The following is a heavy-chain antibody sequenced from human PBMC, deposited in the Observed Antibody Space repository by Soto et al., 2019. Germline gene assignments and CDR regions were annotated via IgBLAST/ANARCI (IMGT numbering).Heavy chain of an antibody. CDR1: GFTFSSYA. V-gene: IGHV3-23*01. Sequence: GGSLRLSCAASGFTFSSYAMSWVRQAPGKGLEWVSAISGSGGSTYYADSVKGRFTISRDNSKNTLYLQMNSLRAEDTAVYYCAKGLNKAAHGSSWDPFDYWGQGTLVTVSS. D-gene: IGHD6-13*01. CDR2: ISGSGGST. CDR3: AKGLNKAAHGSSWDPFDY. J-gene: IGHJ4*02.